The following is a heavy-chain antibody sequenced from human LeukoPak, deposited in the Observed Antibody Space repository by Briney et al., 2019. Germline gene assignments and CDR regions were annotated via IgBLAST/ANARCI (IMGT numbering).Heavy chain of an antibody. CDR3: ARDINGYYYDSHGYYPTDL. Sequence: ASVKVSCKAFGYIFTSYGISWVRQAPGQGLEWMGWISVYNGNTSYPQRLQGRVTMTTDTSTTTAYMELRSLRSDDTAVYYCARDINGYYYDSHGYYPTDLWGQGTLVTVSS. CDR2: ISVYNGNT. V-gene: IGHV1-18*01. J-gene: IGHJ5*02. CDR1: GYIFTSYG. D-gene: IGHD3-22*01.